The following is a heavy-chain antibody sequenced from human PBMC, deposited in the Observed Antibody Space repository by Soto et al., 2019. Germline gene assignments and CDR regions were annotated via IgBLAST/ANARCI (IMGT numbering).Heavy chain of an antibody. CDR1: GFTFSSYG. Sequence: QVQLVESGGGVVQPGRSLRLSCAASGFTFSSYGMHWVRQAPGKGLEWVAVISYDGSNKYYADSVKGRFTISRDNSKNTLYLQMNSLRAEDTAVYYCAKEGRDIVVVPAAKVDWYFDPWGRGTLVTVSS. CDR2: ISYDGSNK. J-gene: IGHJ2*01. CDR3: AKEGRDIVVVPAAKVDWYFDP. V-gene: IGHV3-30*18. D-gene: IGHD2-2*01.